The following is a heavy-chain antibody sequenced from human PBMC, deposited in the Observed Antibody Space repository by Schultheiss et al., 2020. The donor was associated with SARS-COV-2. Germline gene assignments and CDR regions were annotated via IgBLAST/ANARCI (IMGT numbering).Heavy chain of an antibody. D-gene: IGHD4-17*01. CDR2: ILYDGSKK. J-gene: IGHJ4*02. CDR1: GFTFSNYA. Sequence: GGSLRLSCAASGFTFSNYAMHWVRQAPGKGLEWVAVILYDGSKKYYADSVKGRFTISRDNSKNTLYLQMNSLRAEDTAVYYCARVRATVKGGNYFDYWGQGTLVTVAS. V-gene: IGHV3-30*04. CDR3: ARVRATVKGGNYFDY.